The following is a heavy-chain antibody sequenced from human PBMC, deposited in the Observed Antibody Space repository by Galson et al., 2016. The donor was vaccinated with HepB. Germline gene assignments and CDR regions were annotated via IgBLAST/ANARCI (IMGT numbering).Heavy chain of an antibody. CDR3: ARAHAAAGFSYRFDF. D-gene: IGHD6-13*01. V-gene: IGHV1-69*13. CDR1: GGTFSSSG. CDR2: IIPIFGTV. J-gene: IGHJ4*02. Sequence: SVKVSCKASGGTFSSSGISWVRQAPGQGLEWMGGIIPIFGTVNFAQNFQGRVTLTADESTSTAYMDLSSLRSEDTAVYYCARAHAAAGFSYRFDFWGQGTLVTVSS.